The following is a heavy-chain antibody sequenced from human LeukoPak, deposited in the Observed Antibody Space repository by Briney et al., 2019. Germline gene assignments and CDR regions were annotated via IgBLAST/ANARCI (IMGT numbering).Heavy chain of an antibody. CDR3: ASPRYYYDSSGYLGPYFDY. CDR1: GGSFSDYY. V-gene: IGHV4-34*01. J-gene: IGHJ4*02. CDR2: INHSGST. D-gene: IGHD3-22*01. Sequence: SETLSLTCAVYGGSFSDYYWSWIRQPPGKGLEWIGEINHSGSTNYNPSLKSRVTISVDTSKNQFSLKLSSVTAADTAVYYCASPRYYYDSSGYLGPYFDYWGQGTLVTVSS.